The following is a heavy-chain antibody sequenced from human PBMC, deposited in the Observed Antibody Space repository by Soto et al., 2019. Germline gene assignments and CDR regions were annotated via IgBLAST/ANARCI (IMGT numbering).Heavy chain of an antibody. CDR3: ANDLQYHQLNVLVDD. Sequence: QVQLVESGGGVVQPGRSLRLSCAASGFTFSSYGMHWVRQAPGKGLEWVAVISSDGSNKDYADSVKGRFTISRDNSKHTRYLQMNSLRADDTAVYYCANDLQYHQLNVLVDDWGQGTLDTVSS. V-gene: IGHV3-30*18. D-gene: IGHD2-2*01. J-gene: IGHJ4*02. CDR1: GFTFSSYG. CDR2: ISSDGSNK.